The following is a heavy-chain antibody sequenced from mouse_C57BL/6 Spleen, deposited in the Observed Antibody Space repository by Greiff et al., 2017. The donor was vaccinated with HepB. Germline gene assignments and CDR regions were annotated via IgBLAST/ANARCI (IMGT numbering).Heavy chain of an antibody. D-gene: IGHD1-1*01. CDR1: DSEVFPIAY. V-gene: IGHV15-2*01. CDR3: ARRLYYGTRVVFDV. Sequence: VQLQESGSELRSPGSSVKLSCKDFDSEVFPIAYMSWVRQKPGHGFEWIGGILPSIGRTIYGEKFEDKATLDADTLSNTAYLELNSLTSEDSAIYYCARRLYYGTRVVFDVWGTGTTVTVSS. CDR2: ILPSIGRT. J-gene: IGHJ1*03.